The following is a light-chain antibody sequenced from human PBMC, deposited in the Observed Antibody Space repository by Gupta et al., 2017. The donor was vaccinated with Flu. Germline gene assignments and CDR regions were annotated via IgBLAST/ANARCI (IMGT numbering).Light chain of an antibody. CDR2: WTS. V-gene: IGKV4-1*01. J-gene: IGKJ2*02. CDR3: RQYYSSPGT. CDR1: QTVLYSTNSKDN. Sequence: CKCSQTVLYSTNSKDNLAGYQQKPGRTPKLLISWTSARQSGVPDRFCGGGSGTDFTLTISKLQAEDVAVYYCRQYYSSPGTFGQGTKLKIK.